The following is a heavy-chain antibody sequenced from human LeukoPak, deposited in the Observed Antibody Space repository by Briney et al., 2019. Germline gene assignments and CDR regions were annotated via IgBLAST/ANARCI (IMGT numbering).Heavy chain of an antibody. CDR2: INPSGGST. CDR1: GYTFTSYY. J-gene: IGHJ4*02. CDR3: ARDAQTVTTAIQFDY. D-gene: IGHD4-11*01. V-gene: IGHV1-46*01. Sequence: ASVKVSCKASGYTFTSYYMHWVRQGPGQRLGWMGIINPSGGSTSYAQKFQGRVTMTRDMSTSTVYMELSSLRSEDTAVYYCARDAQTVTTAIQFDYWGQGTLVTVSS.